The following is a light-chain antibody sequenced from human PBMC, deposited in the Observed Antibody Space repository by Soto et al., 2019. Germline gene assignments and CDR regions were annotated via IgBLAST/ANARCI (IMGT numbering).Light chain of an antibody. Sequence: DIQMTQSPASLSASVGDRVTITCRASQSIGKYLHWYQQKPGKAPKLLIYAASSLQSGVSSRFSGSGSGTDFPLTINSLQPEDFATYYCQQIFSAPPALTFGGGTKVEIK. CDR3: QQIFSAPPALT. J-gene: IGKJ4*01. CDR2: AAS. CDR1: QSIGKY. V-gene: IGKV1-39*01.